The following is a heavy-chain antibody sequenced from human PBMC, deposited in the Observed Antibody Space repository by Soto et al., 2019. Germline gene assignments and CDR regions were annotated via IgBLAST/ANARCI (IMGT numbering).Heavy chain of an antibody. CDR3: ARGNVAVAVRGLFDY. J-gene: IGHJ4*02. V-gene: IGHV3-74*01. CDR1: EFTLSSYW. D-gene: IGHD6-19*01. Sequence: GGSLRLSCAASEFTLSSYWMHWVRQAPGKGLVWVSRINIDGSSTTYADSVKGRFTISRDNAKNTLYLQMDSLRAEDTAIYYCARGNVAVAVRGLFDYWGQGTLVTVSS. CDR2: INIDGSST.